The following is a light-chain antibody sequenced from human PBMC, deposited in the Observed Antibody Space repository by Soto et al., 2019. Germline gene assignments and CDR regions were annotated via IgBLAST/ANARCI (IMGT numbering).Light chain of an antibody. CDR2: GAS. Sequence: TVMTPSSDSLAVSLGYRATINCSWSQSVLYSSNNKNYSAWYQQQPGHAPRLLISGASTSATGITDRFSGSGSGTEFTLTINRLQYEDFAVYYCQQYNYWHGTFGQGTKVDIK. CDR3: QQYNYWHGT. CDR1: QSVLYSSNNKNY. V-gene: IGKV4-1*01. J-gene: IGKJ1*01.